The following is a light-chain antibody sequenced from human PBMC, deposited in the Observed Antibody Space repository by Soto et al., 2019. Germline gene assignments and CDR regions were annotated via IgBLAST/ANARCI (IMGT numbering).Light chain of an antibody. Sequence: QSVLTQPPSVSAAPGQKVTISCSGSSSNIGNKYVSWYQQLPGTAPKLLIYDNNKRPSGIPDRFSGSKSGTSATLGITGLQTGDEADYYCGTWDSSLSDVVFGGGTKVTVL. CDR2: DNN. CDR3: GTWDSSLSDVV. CDR1: SSNIGNKY. J-gene: IGLJ2*01. V-gene: IGLV1-51*01.